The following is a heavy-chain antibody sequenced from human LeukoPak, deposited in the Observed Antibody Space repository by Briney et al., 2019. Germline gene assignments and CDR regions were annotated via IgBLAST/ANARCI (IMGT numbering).Heavy chain of an antibody. CDR3: ARDAGGFDY. D-gene: IGHD3-16*01. CDR2: INQEGSET. V-gene: IGHV3-7*04. Sequence: GGSLRLSCAASGFSCNTYWMIGVRQPPGKGGGWVANINQEGSETHSVYSVKGRFTISRDNAKNSLYLRMNSLRGDDTAVYYCARDAGGFDYWGQGALVTVS. CDR1: GFSCNTYW. J-gene: IGHJ4*02.